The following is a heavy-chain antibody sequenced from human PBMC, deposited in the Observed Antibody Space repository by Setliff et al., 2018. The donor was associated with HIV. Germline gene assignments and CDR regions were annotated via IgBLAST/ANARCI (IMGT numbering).Heavy chain of an antibody. V-gene: IGHV3-43D*04. CDR3: ARDPTYYFDSSGPYDAFDI. J-gene: IGHJ3*02. CDR1: GFTFDDYA. D-gene: IGHD3-22*01. Sequence: PGGSLRLSCAASGFTFDDYAMHWVRQTPGKGLEWVSLISWSGGNTFYADSVKGRFTISRDNRKNSLYLQMNSLRAEDTAVYYCARDPTYYFDSSGPYDAFDIWGQGTMVTVSS. CDR2: ISWSGGNT.